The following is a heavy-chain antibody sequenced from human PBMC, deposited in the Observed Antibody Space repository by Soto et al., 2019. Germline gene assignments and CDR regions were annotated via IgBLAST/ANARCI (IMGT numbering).Heavy chain of an antibody. Sequence: QVQLRQWGAGLVKPSETLSLTCAVYGGSFNGYYWNWIRQPPGKGLEWIGEINHSGSTNYNPSLKSRVSISVDTSKNQFSLRLSSVTAADTAVYYCESQRPTVTTFDYWGQGTLVTVSS. V-gene: IGHV4-34*01. D-gene: IGHD4-17*01. CDR3: ESQRPTVTTFDY. J-gene: IGHJ4*02. CDR2: INHSGST. CDR1: GGSFNGYY.